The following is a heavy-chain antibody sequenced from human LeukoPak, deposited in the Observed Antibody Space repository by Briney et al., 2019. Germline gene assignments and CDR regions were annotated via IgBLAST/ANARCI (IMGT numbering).Heavy chain of an antibody. Sequence: SVKVSCKASGGTFSSYAISWVRQAPGQGLEWMGGIIPIFGTANYAQKFQGRVTITTDESASTAYMELSSLRSEDTAVYYCARAGYSYGPANNWFDPWGQGTLVTVSS. CDR3: ARAGYSYGPANNWFDP. D-gene: IGHD5-18*01. V-gene: IGHV1-69*05. CDR1: GGTFSSYA. CDR2: IIPIFGTA. J-gene: IGHJ5*02.